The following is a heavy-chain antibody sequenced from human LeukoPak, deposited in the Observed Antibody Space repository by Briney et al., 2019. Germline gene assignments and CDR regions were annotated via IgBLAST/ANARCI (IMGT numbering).Heavy chain of an antibody. Sequence: PGGSLRLSCAASGFTFSGSAMHWVRQASGKGLEWVGRIRSKANSYATAYAASVKGRFTISRDDSKNTAYLQMNSLRAEDTAVYYCARPGLAARGWFDPWGQGTLVTVSS. CDR3: ARPGLAARGWFDP. V-gene: IGHV3-73*01. CDR1: GFTFSGSA. D-gene: IGHD6-6*01. CDR2: IRSKANSYAT. J-gene: IGHJ5*02.